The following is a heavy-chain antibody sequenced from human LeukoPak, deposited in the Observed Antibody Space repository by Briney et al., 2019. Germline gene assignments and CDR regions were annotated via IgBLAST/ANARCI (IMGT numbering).Heavy chain of an antibody. V-gene: IGHV3-7*01. CDR1: GFTFSSYW. CDR3: ASDPVYDSSGYYRYFDY. CDR2: IKQDGSEK. J-gene: IGHJ4*02. Sequence: GGSLRLSCAASGFTFSSYWMSWVRQAPGKGLAWVANIKQDGSEKYYVDSVKGRFTISRDNSKNTLYLQMNSLRAEDTAVYYCASDPVYDSSGYYRYFDYWGQGTLVTVSS. D-gene: IGHD3-22*01.